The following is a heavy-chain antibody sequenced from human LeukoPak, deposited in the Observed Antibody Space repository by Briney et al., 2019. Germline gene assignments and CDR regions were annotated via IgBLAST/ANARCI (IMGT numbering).Heavy chain of an antibody. CDR2: ISSSSSYI. J-gene: IGHJ3*02. D-gene: IGHD4-17*01. V-gene: IGHV3-21*01. CDR1: GFTFSSYN. CDR3: ARDRTTVTTLAFDI. Sequence: GGSLRLSCAASGFTFSSYNMNWVRQAPGKGLEWVSSISSSSSYIYYADSVKGRFTISRDNAKNSLYLQMNSLRAEDTAVYYCARDRTTVTTLAFDIWGQGTMVTVSS.